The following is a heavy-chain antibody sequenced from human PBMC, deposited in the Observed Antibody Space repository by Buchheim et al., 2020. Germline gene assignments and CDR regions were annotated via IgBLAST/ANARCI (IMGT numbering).Heavy chain of an antibody. Sequence: EVQLVESGGGLVQPGGSLRLSCAASGFTVSSNYMNWVRQAPGKGLEWVSVIYSGGGTYYADYEKGRFTISRDNSKNTLDLQMNSLRAEDTAIYYCARDTRSDHSYDSWGQGTL. D-gene: IGHD1-14*01. J-gene: IGHJ4*02. CDR1: GFTVSSNY. CDR2: IYSGGGT. V-gene: IGHV3-66*01. CDR3: ARDTRSDHSYDS.